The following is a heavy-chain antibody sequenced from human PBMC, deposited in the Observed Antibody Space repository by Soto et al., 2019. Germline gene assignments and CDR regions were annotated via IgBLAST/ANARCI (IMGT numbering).Heavy chain of an antibody. D-gene: IGHD3-22*01. V-gene: IGHV1-2*02. CDR3: ARDYPPDYYDSSGYYFGGWFDL. CDR1: GYTFTGYY. J-gene: IGHJ5*02. CDR2: INPNSGGT. Sequence: ASVKVSCKASGYTFTGYYMHWLRQAPGQGLEWMGWINPNSGGTNYAQKFQGRVTMTRDTSISTAYMELSRLRFDDTAVYYCARDYPPDYYDSSGYYFGGWFDLWGQGTLVTVSS.